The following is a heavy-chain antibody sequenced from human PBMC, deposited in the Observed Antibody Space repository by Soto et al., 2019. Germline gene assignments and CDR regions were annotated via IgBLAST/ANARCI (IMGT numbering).Heavy chain of an antibody. CDR1: GFTFSSYS. J-gene: IGHJ4*02. CDR3: ARDLVSSSRPWGVDY. V-gene: IGHV3-21*01. Sequence: GGSLRLSCAASGFTFSSYSMNWVRQAPGKGLEWVSSISSSSSYIYYADSVKGRFTISRDNAKNSLYLQMNSLRAEDTAVYYCARDLVSSSRPWGVDYWGQGTLVTVSS. CDR2: ISSSSSYI. D-gene: IGHD6-6*01.